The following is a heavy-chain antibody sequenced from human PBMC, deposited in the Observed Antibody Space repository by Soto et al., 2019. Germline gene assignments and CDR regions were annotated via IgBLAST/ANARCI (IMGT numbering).Heavy chain of an antibody. J-gene: IGHJ4*02. Sequence: EVHLVESGGGLVQPGGSLRLSCAASGFTFSSYWMHWVRQAPGKGLVWVSRADYDASTTNYADSVKGRFTISRDNAKNTLYLQTNSLTAEDTAIYYCARVARGAWGVFENWGQGTLVTVSS. CDR2: ADYDASTT. D-gene: IGHD3-16*01. CDR1: GFTFSSYW. V-gene: IGHV3-74*01. CDR3: ARVARGAWGVFEN.